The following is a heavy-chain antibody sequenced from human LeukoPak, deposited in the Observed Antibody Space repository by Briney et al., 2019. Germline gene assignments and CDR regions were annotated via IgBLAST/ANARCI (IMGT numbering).Heavy chain of an antibody. CDR1: GFTFSSYA. CDR3: AKLWCSSTSCYTYYYYYYMDV. J-gene: IGHJ6*03. D-gene: IGHD2-2*01. CDR2: ISGSGGST. Sequence: GGSLRLSCAASGFTFSSYAMSWVRQAPGKGLEWVSAISGSGGSTCYADSVKGRFTISRDNSKNTLYLQMNSLRAEDTAVYYCAKLWCSSTSCYTYYYYYYMDVWGKGTTVTVSS. V-gene: IGHV3-23*01.